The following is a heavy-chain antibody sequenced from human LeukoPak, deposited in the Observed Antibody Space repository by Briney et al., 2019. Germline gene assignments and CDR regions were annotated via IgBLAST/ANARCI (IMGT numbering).Heavy chain of an antibody. D-gene: IGHD7-27*01. V-gene: IGHV3-23*01. CDR2: ISGNGVGT. CDR3: AKDLAWGLDY. Sequence: PGGSLRLSCAASGFTVSSTYMSWVRQAPGKGLEWVSAISGNGVGTYYADSVKGRFTISRDNSKNTLYLQMNNLRAEDTAVYYCAKDLAWGLDYWGQGTPVTVSS. J-gene: IGHJ4*02. CDR1: GFTVSSTY.